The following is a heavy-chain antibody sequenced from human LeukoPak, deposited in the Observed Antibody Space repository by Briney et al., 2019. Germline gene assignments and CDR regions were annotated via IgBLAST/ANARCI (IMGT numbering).Heavy chain of an antibody. J-gene: IGHJ6*03. CDR3: ASESHRSGYYYYMDV. D-gene: IGHD3-3*01. V-gene: IGHV3-33*01. Sequence: GGSLRLSCAASGFTFSSYGMHWVCQAPGKGLEWVAVIWYDGSNKYYADSVKSRFTISRDNSKNTLYLQMNSLRAEDTAVYYCASESHRSGYYYYMDVWGKGTTVTVSS. CDR1: GFTFSSYG. CDR2: IWYDGSNK.